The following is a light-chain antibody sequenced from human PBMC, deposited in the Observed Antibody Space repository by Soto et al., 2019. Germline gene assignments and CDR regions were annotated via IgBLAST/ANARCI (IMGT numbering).Light chain of an antibody. J-gene: IGKJ1*01. Sequence: IVLTQSPGTLSLSPGERATLSCRASQSVSSSYLAWYQQKPGQAPRLLIYGASSRATGIPDRFSGSGSGTDFTLTISRLEPEDFAVYYCQQRSNWPLTFGQGTKVDIK. CDR1: QSVSSSY. CDR2: GAS. CDR3: QQRSNWPLT. V-gene: IGKV3D-20*02.